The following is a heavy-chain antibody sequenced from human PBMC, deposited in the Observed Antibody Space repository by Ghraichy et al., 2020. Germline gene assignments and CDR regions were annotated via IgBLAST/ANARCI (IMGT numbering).Heavy chain of an antibody. CDR3: ARVIREGDWFDP. CDR1: GGSVSSGSYY. V-gene: IGHV4-61*01. D-gene: IGHD3-16*01. Sequence: SETLSLTCTVSGGSVSSGSYYWSWIRQPPGKGLEWIGYIYYSGSTNYNPSLKSRVTISVDTSKNQFSLKLSSVTAADTAVYYCARVIREGDWFDPWGQGTLVTVSS. CDR2: IYYSGST. J-gene: IGHJ5*02.